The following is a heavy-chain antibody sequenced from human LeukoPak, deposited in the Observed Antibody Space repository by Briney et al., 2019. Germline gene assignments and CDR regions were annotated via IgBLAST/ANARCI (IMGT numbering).Heavy chain of an antibody. CDR1: GFTFSSYW. J-gene: IGHJ6*03. V-gene: IGHV3-7*01. Sequence: GGSLRLTCAASGFTFSSYWMSWVRQAPGKGLEWVANIKQDGSEKYYVDAVKGRFTISRDNAKNSLYLQMNSLRAEDTAVYYCARVGEGHGGWYGAYYYYMDAWGKGTTVTVSS. CDR2: IKQDGSEK. D-gene: IGHD6-19*01. CDR3: ARVGEGHGGWYGAYYYYMDA.